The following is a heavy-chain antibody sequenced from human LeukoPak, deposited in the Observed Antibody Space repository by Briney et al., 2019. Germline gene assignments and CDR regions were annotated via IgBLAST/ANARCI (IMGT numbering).Heavy chain of an antibody. CDR2: ISYDASNK. V-gene: IGHV3-30*18. J-gene: IGHJ4*02. CDR3: AKDTGSGYDYFSYYFDY. CDR1: GFTFSSFG. Sequence: PGGSLRLSCAASGFTFSSFGMHWVRHAPGKGLEWVAVISYDASNKYYADSVNGRFTISRDNSKNTLYLHMNSLRAEDTAVYYCAKDTGSGYDYFSYYFDYWGQGTLVTVSS. D-gene: IGHD5-12*01.